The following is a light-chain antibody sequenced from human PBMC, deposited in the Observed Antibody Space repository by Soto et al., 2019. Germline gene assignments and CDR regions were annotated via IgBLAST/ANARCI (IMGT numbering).Light chain of an antibody. CDR2: EGN. CDR3: CSYAGYSNV. V-gene: IGLV2-23*01. Sequence: QPASVSGSPGQSITISCTGTSRDVGTYNLVSWYQQHPGKAPKLIIYEGNKRPSGVSNRFSGSKSGNTASLTISGLQAEDEADYYCCSYAGYSNVFGTGTKVTVL. CDR1: SRDVGTYNL. J-gene: IGLJ1*01.